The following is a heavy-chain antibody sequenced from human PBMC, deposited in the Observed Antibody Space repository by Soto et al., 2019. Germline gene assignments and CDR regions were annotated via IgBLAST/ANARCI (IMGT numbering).Heavy chain of an antibody. J-gene: IGHJ4*02. CDR1: GGTFSSYT. CDR2: IIPILGIA. D-gene: IGHD2-2*01. Sequence: QVQLVQSGAEVKKPGSSVKVSCKASGGTFSSYTISWVRQAPGQGLEWMGRIIPILGIANYAQKFQGRVTITADKSTSTAYIELSSLRSEDTAVYYRVGDGASAAMVSGGQGTLVTVSS. CDR3: VGDGASAAMVS. V-gene: IGHV1-69*02.